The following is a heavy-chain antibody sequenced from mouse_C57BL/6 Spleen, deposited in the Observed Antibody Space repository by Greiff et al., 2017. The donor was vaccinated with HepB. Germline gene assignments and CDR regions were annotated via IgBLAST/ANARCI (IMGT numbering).Heavy chain of an antibody. CDR1: GYTFTSYG. CDR2: IYPRSGNT. CDR3: ARCYYGSSRGYYAMDY. J-gene: IGHJ4*01. D-gene: IGHD1-1*01. V-gene: IGHV1-81*01. Sequence: QVQLKESGAELARPGASVKLSCKASGYTFTSYGISWVKQRTGQGLEWIGEIYPRSGNTYYNEKFKGKATLTADKSSSTAYMELRSLTSEDSAVYFCARCYYGSSRGYYAMDYWGQGTSVTVSS.